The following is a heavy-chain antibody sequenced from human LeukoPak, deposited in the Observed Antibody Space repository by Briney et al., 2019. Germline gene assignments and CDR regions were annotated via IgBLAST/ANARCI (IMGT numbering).Heavy chain of an antibody. J-gene: IGHJ4*02. CDR1: GFTFSNYA. D-gene: IGHD6-6*01. Sequence: GGSLRLSCAASGFTFSNYAMSWVRQAPGKGLEWVSGTSDSGGSTYYADSVKGRFSISRGNSKNSLYLQMDSLRVGDTAVYYCVKGATKISCRPADWGQGTLVTVSS. V-gene: IGHV3-23*01. CDR2: TSDSGGST. CDR3: VKGATKISCRPAD.